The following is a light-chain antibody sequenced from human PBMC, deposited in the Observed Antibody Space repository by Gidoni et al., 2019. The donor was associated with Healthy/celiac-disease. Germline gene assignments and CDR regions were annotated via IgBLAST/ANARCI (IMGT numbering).Light chain of an antibody. V-gene: IGKV1-9*01. CDR2: AAS. CDR1: QGISSY. J-gene: IGKJ3*01. Sequence: DIQLTQSPSFLSASVGDRVTITCRASQGISSYLAWYQQKPGKAPKLLIYAASTLQSGVPSRFSGSGSGTEFTLTISSLQPEDFATYYCQQLNSYPQDTFGPXTKVDIK. CDR3: QQLNSYPQDT.